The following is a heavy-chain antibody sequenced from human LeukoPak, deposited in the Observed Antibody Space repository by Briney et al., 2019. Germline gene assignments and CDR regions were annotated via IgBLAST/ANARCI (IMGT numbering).Heavy chain of an antibody. D-gene: IGHD6-13*01. CDR1: GYTFTGYY. CDR2: INPNSGGT. J-gene: IGHJ4*02. Sequence: RASVNVSCKASGYTFTGYYMHWVRQAPGQGLEWMGWINPNSGGTNYAQKFQGKVTMTRDTSISTAYMELSRLRSDDTAVYYCARGTQAAGRGRWGQGTLVTVSS. V-gene: IGHV1-2*02. CDR3: ARGTQAAGRGR.